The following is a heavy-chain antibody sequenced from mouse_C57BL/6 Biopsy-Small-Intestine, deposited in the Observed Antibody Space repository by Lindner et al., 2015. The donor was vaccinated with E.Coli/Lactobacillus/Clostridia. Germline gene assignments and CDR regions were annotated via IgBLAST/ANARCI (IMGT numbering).Heavy chain of an antibody. CDR2: NVPGSGNT. CDR1: GYTFTGYW. CDR3: ARRYGNSYYFDS. V-gene: IGHV1-9*01. J-gene: IGHJ2*01. D-gene: IGHD2-1*01. Sequence: VQLQESGAELVKPGASAKFSCEASGYTFTGYWIGWVKQRPGHGLEWIGENVPGSGNTNYNEKFKGKATFTADTSSNTVYMQLSSLTTEDSAIYYCARRYGNSYYFDSWGQGTTLTVSS.